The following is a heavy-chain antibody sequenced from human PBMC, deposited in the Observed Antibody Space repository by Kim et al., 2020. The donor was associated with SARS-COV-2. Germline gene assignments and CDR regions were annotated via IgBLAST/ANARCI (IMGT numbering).Heavy chain of an antibody. D-gene: IGHD3-22*01. J-gene: IGHJ2*01. V-gene: IGHV4-34*01. CDR3: ARGGPMIVPWYFDL. CDR2: INHSGST. Sequence: SETLSLTCAVYGGSFSGYYWSWIRQPPGKGLEWIGEINHSGSTNYNPSLKSRVTISVDTSKNQFSLKLSSVTAADTAVYYCARGGPMIVPWYFDLWGRGTLVTVSS. CDR1: GGSFSGYY.